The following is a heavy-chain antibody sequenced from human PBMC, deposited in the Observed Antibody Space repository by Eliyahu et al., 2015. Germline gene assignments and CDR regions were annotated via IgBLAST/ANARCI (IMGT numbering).Heavy chain of an antibody. D-gene: IGHD2-15*01. CDR3: ARVPGYCSGGSCYSVGWVWFDP. J-gene: IGHJ5*02. CDR2: IYHSGST. Sequence: SWIRQPPGKGLEWIGYIYHSGSTYYNPSLKSRVTISVDRSKNQFSLKLSSVTAADTAVYYCARVPGYCSGGSCYSVGWVWFDPWGQGTLVTVSS. V-gene: IGHV4-30-2*01.